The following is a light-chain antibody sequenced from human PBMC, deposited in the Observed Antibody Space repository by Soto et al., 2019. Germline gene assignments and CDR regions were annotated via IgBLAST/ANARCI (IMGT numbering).Light chain of an antibody. J-gene: IGKJ1*01. CDR2: AAS. V-gene: IGKV1-39*01. Sequence: DIQMTQSPSSLSASVGDRVTITCRASQTINKYLNWYQHKPGKPPKLLVFAASSLQTGVPTRFSGSGAGTYFTLTISDLQYEDFGTYYCQQSYAIPGTFGRGTKVEIK. CDR3: QQSYAIPGT. CDR1: QTINKY.